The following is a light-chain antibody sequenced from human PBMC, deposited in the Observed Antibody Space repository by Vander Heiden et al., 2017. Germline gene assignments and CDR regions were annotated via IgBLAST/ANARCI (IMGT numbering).Light chain of an antibody. CDR2: DAS. CDR3: QQRSNWPSIT. CDR1: QSVSSY. Sequence: EILLIQSPATLSLSPGVRATLSCRASQSVSSYLAWYQQKPGQAPRLLIYDASNRATGIPARFSGSGSGTDFTLTISSLEPEDFAVYYCQQRSNWPSITFGQGTRLEIK. J-gene: IGKJ5*01. V-gene: IGKV3-11*01.